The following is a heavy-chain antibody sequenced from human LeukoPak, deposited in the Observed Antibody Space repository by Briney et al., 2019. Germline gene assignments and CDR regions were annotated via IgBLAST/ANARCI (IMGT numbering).Heavy chain of an antibody. D-gene: IGHD2-2*02. J-gene: IGHJ4*02. CDR3: ARADSYCSSTSCYMVY. V-gene: IGHV3-11*01. Sequence: GGSLRLSCAASGFTFSDYYMSWIRQAPGKGLEWVSYISSSGSTIYYADSVKGRFTISRDNAKNSLYLQMNSLRAEDTALYYCARADSYCSSTSCYMVYWGQGTLVTVSS. CDR1: GFTFSDYY. CDR2: ISSSGSTI.